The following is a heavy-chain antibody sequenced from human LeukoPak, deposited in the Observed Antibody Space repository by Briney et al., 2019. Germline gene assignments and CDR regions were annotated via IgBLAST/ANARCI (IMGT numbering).Heavy chain of an antibody. CDR1: GFTFSNYW. CDR3: ARDGNKKLGFDS. J-gene: IGHJ4*02. CDR2: IKQDGSDK. V-gene: IGHV3-7*03. D-gene: IGHD2/OR15-2a*01. Sequence: GGSLGLSCAASGFTFSNYWMSWVRQAPGKGLEWVANIKQDGSDKQYVDSVKGRFTISRDNAKNSLSLQMNSLRAEDTAIYYCARDGNKKLGFDSWGQGTLVTVSS.